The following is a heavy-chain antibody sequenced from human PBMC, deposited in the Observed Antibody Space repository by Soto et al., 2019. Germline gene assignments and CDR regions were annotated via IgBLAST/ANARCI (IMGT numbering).Heavy chain of an antibody. CDR2: TFYMTKWYN. V-gene: IGHV6-1*01. CDR3: AGSFSGRGGMDV. D-gene: IGHD3-10*01. CDR1: GDSVSSNSAA. Sequence: SRTLSLPCAISGDSVSSNSAAWNWIRQSPSRCLEWLGRTFYMTKWYNDYAVSLKSRITINPDTSKPQFSMQLNSVTPEDTAGYYCAGSFSGRGGMDVWGQGTSVTVSS. J-gene: IGHJ6*02.